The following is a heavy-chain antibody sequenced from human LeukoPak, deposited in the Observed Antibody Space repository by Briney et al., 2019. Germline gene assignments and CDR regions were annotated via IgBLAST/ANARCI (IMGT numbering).Heavy chain of an antibody. J-gene: IGHJ4*02. CDR1: GFTFSSYG. CDR2: IWYDGSNK. D-gene: IGHD1-7*01. V-gene: IGHV3-33*01. CDR3: ARDHGGTGFFDY. Sequence: GGSLRLSCAASGFTFSSYGMHWVRQAPGKRLEWVAVIWYDGSNKYYADSVKGRFTISRDNSKNTLYLQMNSLRAEDTAVYYCARDHGGTGFFDYWGQGTLVTVSS.